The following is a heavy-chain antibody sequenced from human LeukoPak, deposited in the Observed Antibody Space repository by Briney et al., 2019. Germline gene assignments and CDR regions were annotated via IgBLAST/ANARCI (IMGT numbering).Heavy chain of an antibody. CDR3: ARLAAGAARPDSIDC. CDR2: IYYSGST. CDR1: GGSISSYY. D-gene: IGHD6-6*01. Sequence: PSETLSLTCTVSGGSISSYYWSWIRQPPGKGLEWIGYIYYSGSTNYNPSLKSRVTISVDTSKNQFSLQLNSVTPEDTAVYYCARLAAGAARPDSIDCWGQGTLVTVSS. J-gene: IGHJ4*02. V-gene: IGHV4-59*12.